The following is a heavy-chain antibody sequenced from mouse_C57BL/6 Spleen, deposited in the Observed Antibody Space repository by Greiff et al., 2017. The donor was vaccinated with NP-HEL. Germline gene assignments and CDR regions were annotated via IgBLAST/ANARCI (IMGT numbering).Heavy chain of an antibody. CDR2: IDPSDSYT. D-gene: IGHD2-3*01. Sequence: QVQLQQPGAELVKPGASVKLSCKASGYTFTSYWMQWVKQRPGQGLEWIGEIDPSDSYTNYNQKFKGKATLTVDTSSSTAYMQLSSLTSEDSAVYYCASFDGTHYDAMDDWGQGTSVTV. J-gene: IGHJ4*01. CDR3: ASFDGTHYDAMDD. CDR1: GYTFTSYW. V-gene: IGHV1-50*01.